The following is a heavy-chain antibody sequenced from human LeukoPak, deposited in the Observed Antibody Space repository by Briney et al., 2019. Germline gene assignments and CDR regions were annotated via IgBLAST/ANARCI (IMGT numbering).Heavy chain of an antibody. CDR1: GGTFSSYA. D-gene: IGHD6-13*01. CDR2: IIPIFGTA. CDR3: ARAGIAAAGYAFDI. Sequence: ASVKASCKASGGTFSSYAISWVRQAPGQGLEWMGGIIPIFGTANYAQKFQGRVTITADESTSTAYMELSSLRSEDTAVYYCARAGIAAAGYAFDIWGQGTMVTVSS. V-gene: IGHV1-69*13. J-gene: IGHJ3*02.